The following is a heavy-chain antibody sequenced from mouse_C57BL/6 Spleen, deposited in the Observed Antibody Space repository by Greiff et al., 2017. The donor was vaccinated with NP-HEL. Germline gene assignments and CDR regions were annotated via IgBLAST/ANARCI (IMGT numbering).Heavy chain of an antibody. Sequence: VQLKQSGAELVRPGASVKLSCKASGYTFTDYYINWVKQRPGQGLEWIARIYPGSGNTYYNEKFKGKATLTAEKSSSTAYMQLSSLTSEDSAVYFCARSTGAWFAYWGQGTLVTVSA. D-gene: IGHD4-1*02. V-gene: IGHV1-76*01. J-gene: IGHJ3*01. CDR1: GYTFTDYY. CDR2: IYPGSGNT. CDR3: ARSTGAWFAY.